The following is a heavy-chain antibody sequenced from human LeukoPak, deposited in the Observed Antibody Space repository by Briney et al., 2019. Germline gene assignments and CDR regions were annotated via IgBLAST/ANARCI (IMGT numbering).Heavy chain of an antibody. D-gene: IGHD3-22*01. CDR3: AKGKDTYNYDSSGYYFGEY. Sequence: PGGSLRLSCAASGFTFSSYAMSWVRQAPGKGLEWVSAMSGSGAGTYYAASVKGRFTISRDNSKNTLYLQMNSLRAEDTAVYYCAKGKDTYNYDSSGYYFGEYWGQGTLVTVSS. CDR2: MSGSGAGT. CDR1: GFTFSSYA. V-gene: IGHV3-23*01. J-gene: IGHJ4*02.